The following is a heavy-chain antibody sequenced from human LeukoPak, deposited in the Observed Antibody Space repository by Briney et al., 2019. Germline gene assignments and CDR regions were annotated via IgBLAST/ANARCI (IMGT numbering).Heavy chain of an antibody. J-gene: IGHJ5*02. Sequence: GASVKVSCKASGYTFTDNYIHWVRQAPGQGLEWMGWINPLSGGPMYAQKFQGRVTMTRDTSLSTAYIELNGLKSDDTAIYYCAREGIKIFGGWAPFDPWGQGTLVTVP. V-gene: IGHV1-2*02. D-gene: IGHD3-3*01. CDR3: AREGIKIFGGWAPFDP. CDR2: INPLSGGP. CDR1: GYTFTDNY.